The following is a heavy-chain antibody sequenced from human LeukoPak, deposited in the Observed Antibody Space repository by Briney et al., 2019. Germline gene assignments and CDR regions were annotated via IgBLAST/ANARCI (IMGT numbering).Heavy chain of an antibody. D-gene: IGHD1-1*01. CDR1: GGTFSSYA. J-gene: IGHJ5*02. CDR2: IIPIFGTA. Sequence: SVKVSCKASGGTFSSYAISWVRQAPGQGLEWMGGIIPIFGTANYAQKFQGRVTITTDESTSTAYMELSSLRSEDTAVYYCASLRAGTNNWFDPWGQGTLVTVSS. CDR3: ASLRAGTNNWFDP. V-gene: IGHV1-69*05.